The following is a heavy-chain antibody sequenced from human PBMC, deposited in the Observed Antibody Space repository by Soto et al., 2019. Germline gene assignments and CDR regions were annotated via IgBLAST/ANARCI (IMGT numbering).Heavy chain of an antibody. Sequence: SETLSLTCTVSGGSISSGGYYWSWIRQHPGKGLEWIGYIYYSGSTYYNPSLKSRVTISVDTSKNQFSLKLSSVTAADTAVYYCASLLFNDYSNYVNYWGQGTLVTVSS. CDR2: IYYSGST. J-gene: IGHJ4*02. D-gene: IGHD4-4*01. CDR1: GGSISSGGYY. V-gene: IGHV4-31*03. CDR3: ASLLFNDYSNYVNY.